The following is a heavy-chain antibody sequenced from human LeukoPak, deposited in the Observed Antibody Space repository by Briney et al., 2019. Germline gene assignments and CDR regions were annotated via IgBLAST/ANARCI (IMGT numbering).Heavy chain of an antibody. CDR1: GGSISSSSYY. Sequence: KTSETLSLTCTVSGGSISSSSYYWGWIRQPPGMGLEWIGSIHYSGSTYYNPSLKSRVTISVDTSKNQFSLKLSSVTAADTAVYYCARQRETCHPTTLDYWGQGTLVTVSS. CDR2: IHYSGST. D-gene: IGHD1-7*01. J-gene: IGHJ4*02. CDR3: ARQRETCHPTTLDY. V-gene: IGHV4-39*01.